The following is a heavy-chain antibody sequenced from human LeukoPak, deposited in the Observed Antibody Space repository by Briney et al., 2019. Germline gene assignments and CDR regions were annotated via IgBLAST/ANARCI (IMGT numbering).Heavy chain of an antibody. CDR2: IYYSGST. CDR1: GGFISSYY. D-gene: IGHD5-18*01. Sequence: SETLSLTCTVSGGFISSYYWSWIRQPPGKGLEWIGYIYYSGSTYYNPSLKSRVTISVDTSKNQFSLKLTSVTAADTAVYYCARDHGRYSYVNWGQGTLVTVSS. J-gene: IGHJ4*02. V-gene: IGHV4-59*13. CDR3: ARDHGRYSYVN.